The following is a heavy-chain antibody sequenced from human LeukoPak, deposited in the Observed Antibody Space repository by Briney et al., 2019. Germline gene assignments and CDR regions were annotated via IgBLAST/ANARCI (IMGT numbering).Heavy chain of an antibody. V-gene: IGHV3-9*01. Sequence: GRSLRLSCAASGFTFDDYAMHWVRQAPGKGLEWVSGISWNSGSIDYADSVKGRFTISRDNAKNSLYLQMNTLRTEDTDLYYCAKAVAVVPASFHYWGQGTLVTVSS. CDR1: GFTFDDYA. CDR2: ISWNSGSI. D-gene: IGHD2-2*01. CDR3: AKAVAVVPASFHY. J-gene: IGHJ4*02.